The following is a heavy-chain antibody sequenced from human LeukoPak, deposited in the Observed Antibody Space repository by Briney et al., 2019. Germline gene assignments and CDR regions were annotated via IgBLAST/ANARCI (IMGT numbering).Heavy chain of an antibody. V-gene: IGHV3-7*01. CDR1: GFTFTTYL. CDR2: VREGGTEK. J-gene: IGHJ3*02. D-gene: IGHD1-1*01. CDR3: ARWNFAFDM. Sequence: GGPLRLSCAASGFTFTTYLMSWVRQAPGKGLEWVANVREGGTEKHYADSVKGRFYISRDNARNLVYLQMNSLRAEDTAVYYCARWNFAFDMWGQGTVVTVSA.